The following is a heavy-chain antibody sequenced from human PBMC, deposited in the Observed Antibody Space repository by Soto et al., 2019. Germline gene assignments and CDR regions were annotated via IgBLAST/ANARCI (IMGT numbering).Heavy chain of an antibody. CDR3: ATDPRVVGYYYYGMDV. CDR2: FDPEDGET. J-gene: IGHJ6*02. D-gene: IGHD2-15*01. V-gene: IGHV1-24*01. Sequence: XSVKVSCQVSGYTLTELSMHWVRQAPGKGLEWMGGFDPEDGETIYAQKFQGRVTMTEDTSTDTAYMELSSLRSEDTAVYYCATDPRVVGYYYYGMDVWGQGTTVTVS. CDR1: GYTLTELS.